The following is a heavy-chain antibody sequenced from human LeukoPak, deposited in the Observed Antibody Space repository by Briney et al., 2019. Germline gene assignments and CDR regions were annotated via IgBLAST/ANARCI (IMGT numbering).Heavy chain of an antibody. CDR1: GFTFDDYA. J-gene: IGHJ4*02. V-gene: IGHV3-9*01. D-gene: IGHD3-10*01. CDR2: ISWNSGTI. CDR3: GTLVRGVSD. Sequence: GGSLRLSCAASGFTFDDYAIHWVRQAPGKGLEWVSGISWNSGTIAHADSVKGRFTISRDNAKNSLYLQMNSLRAEDTALYYCGTLVRGVSDWGQGTLVTVSS.